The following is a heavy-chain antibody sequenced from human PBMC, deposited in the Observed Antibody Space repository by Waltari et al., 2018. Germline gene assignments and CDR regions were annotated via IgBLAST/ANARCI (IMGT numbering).Heavy chain of an antibody. V-gene: IGHV4-34*01. CDR1: GGSFSGYY. Sequence: QVQLQQWGAGLLKPSETLSLTCAVYGGSFSGYYWSWTRQPPGKGLEWIGEINHSGSTNYNPSLKSRVTISVDTSKNQFSLKLSSVTAADTAVYYCARDDFWSGQSLDYWGQGTLVTVSS. D-gene: IGHD3-3*01. J-gene: IGHJ4*02. CDR2: INHSGST. CDR3: ARDDFWSGQSLDY.